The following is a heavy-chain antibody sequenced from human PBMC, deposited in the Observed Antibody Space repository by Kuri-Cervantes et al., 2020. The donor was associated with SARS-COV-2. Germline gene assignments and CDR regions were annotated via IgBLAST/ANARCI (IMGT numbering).Heavy chain of an antibody. CDR3: AKDIDRFSSGWYAGAFDY. J-gene: IGHJ4*02. CDR2: ISWNSVTI. V-gene: IGHV3-9*01. CDR1: GFSFDNHG. D-gene: IGHD6-19*01. Sequence: SLKISCEGTGFSFDNHGMHWVRQVPGKGLEWVSGISWNSVTIGYADSVQGRFTISRDDAKNSLYLQMNSLRVEDTALYYCAKDIDRFSSGWYAGAFDYWGQGTPVTVSS.